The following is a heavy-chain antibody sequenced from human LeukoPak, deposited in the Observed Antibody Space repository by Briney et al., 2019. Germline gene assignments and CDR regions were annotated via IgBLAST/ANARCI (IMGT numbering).Heavy chain of an antibody. CDR3: ASLVGSDGVNQPTDY. D-gene: IGHD1-26*01. V-gene: IGHV4-59*12. J-gene: IGHJ4*02. CDR1: GGPISVDY. Sequence: SETLSLTCIVSGGPISVDYWNWIRQAPGKGLEWIGYIYYTGRTKYNPSLASRLTISIDKSKNQFSLKLSSVTAADTAVYYCASLVGSDGVNQPTDYWGQGTLVTVSS. CDR2: IYYTGRT.